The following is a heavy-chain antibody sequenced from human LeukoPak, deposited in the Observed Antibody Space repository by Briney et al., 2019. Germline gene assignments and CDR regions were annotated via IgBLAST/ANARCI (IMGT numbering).Heavy chain of an antibody. Sequence: PSETLSLTCTVSGGSISSGGYYWSWIRQHPGKGLEWIGYIYYSGSTYYNPSLKSRVTISVDTSKNQFSLKLSSVTAADTAVYYCARAGDDFWSGYHRSNWFDPWGQGTLVTVSS. CDR2: IYYSGST. D-gene: IGHD3-3*01. CDR3: ARAGDDFWSGYHRSNWFDP. J-gene: IGHJ5*02. CDR1: GGSISSGGYY. V-gene: IGHV4-31*03.